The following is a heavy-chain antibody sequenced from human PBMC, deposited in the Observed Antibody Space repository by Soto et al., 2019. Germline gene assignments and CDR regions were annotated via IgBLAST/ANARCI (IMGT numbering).Heavy chain of an antibody. J-gene: IGHJ5*02. Sequence: PSETLSLTCAVYGGSFSGYYWSWIRQPPGKGLEWIGEINHSGSTNYNPSLKSRVTISVDTYKNQFSLKLSSVTAADTAVYYCARGPRYFDWFRSRRWFDPWGQGTLVTVSS. CDR3: ARGPRYFDWFRSRRWFDP. V-gene: IGHV4-34*01. CDR2: INHSGST. D-gene: IGHD3-9*01. CDR1: GGSFSGYY.